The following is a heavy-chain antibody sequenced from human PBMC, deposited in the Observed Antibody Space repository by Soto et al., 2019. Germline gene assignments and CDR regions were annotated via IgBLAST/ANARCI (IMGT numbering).Heavy chain of an antibody. CDR1: GYTFTSYD. J-gene: IGHJ5*02. CDR3: ARHRGVVVPAAILNGKRNQLYNWFDP. CDR2: MNPNSGNT. V-gene: IGHV1-8*01. D-gene: IGHD2-2*01. Sequence: ASVKVSCKASGYTFTSYDINWVRQATGQGLEWMGWMNPNSGNTGYAQKFQGRVTMTRNTSISTAYMELSSLRSEDTAVYYCARHRGVVVPAAILNGKRNQLYNWFDPWGQGTLVTVSS.